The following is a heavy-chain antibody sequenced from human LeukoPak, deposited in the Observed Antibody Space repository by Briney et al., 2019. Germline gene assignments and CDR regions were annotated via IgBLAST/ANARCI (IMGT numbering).Heavy chain of an antibody. V-gene: IGHV7-4-1*02. CDR1: GYTFTSYA. Sequence: ASVKVSCKASGYTFTSYAMSWVRQAPGQGLEWMGWINTNTGNPTYAQGFTGRFVFSLDTSVSTAYLQISSLKAEDTAVYYCARVITAPPYNWFDPWGQGTLVTVSS. D-gene: IGHD5-18*01. CDR3: ARVITAPPYNWFDP. CDR2: INTNTGNP. J-gene: IGHJ5*02.